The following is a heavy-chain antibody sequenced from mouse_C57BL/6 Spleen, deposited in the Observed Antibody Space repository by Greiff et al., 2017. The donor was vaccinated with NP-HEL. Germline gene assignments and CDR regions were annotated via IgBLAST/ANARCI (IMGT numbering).Heavy chain of an antibody. CDR2: INPSTGGT. Sequence: VQLQQSGPELVKPGASVKISCKASGYSFTGYYMNWVKQSPEKSLEWIGEINPSTGGTTYNQKFKAKATLTVDKSSSTAYMQLKSLTSEDSAVYYCARRGARVYYDYEVDYWGQGTTLTVSS. CDR1: GYSFTGYY. CDR3: ARRGARVYYDYEVDY. V-gene: IGHV1-42*01. J-gene: IGHJ2*01. D-gene: IGHD2-4*01.